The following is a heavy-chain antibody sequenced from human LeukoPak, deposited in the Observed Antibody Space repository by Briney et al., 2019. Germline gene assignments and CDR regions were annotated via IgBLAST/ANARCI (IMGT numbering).Heavy chain of an antibody. V-gene: IGHV4-59*08. CDR2: IYYSGST. Sequence: SETLSLTCTVSGGSISSYYWSWIRQPPGKGLEWIGYIYYSGSTNYNPSLKSRVTISVDTSKNQFSLKLSSVTAEDTAVYYCARRNAFDIWGQGTMVTVSS. J-gene: IGHJ3*02. CDR1: GGSISSYY. CDR3: ARRNAFDI.